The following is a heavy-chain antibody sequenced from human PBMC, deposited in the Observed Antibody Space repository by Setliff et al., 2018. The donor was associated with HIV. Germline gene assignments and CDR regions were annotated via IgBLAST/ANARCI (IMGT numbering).Heavy chain of an antibody. CDR3: ARAPFPVAGFDYFDH. V-gene: IGHV4-38-2*01. Sequence: SETLSLTCAVSGYSISDGYYWGWIRLPPGKGLEWIGNVYTRGNTYYNPSLKSRVTMSVDTSKNQFSLNLNSVTAVDTAIYYCARAPFPVAGFDYFDHWGQGTQVTVSS. D-gene: IGHD6-19*01. J-gene: IGHJ4*02. CDR2: VYTRGNT. CDR1: GYSISDGYY.